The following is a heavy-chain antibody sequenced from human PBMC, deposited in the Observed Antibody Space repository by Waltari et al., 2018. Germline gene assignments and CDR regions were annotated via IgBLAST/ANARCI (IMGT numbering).Heavy chain of an antibody. CDR2: IPPIFGTA. J-gene: IGHJ6*02. D-gene: IGHD1-26*01. CDR1: GGTFSSYA. CDR3: ATRGATFHGMAV. V-gene: IGHV1-69*05. Sequence: QVQLVQSGAEVKKPGSSVKVSCKASGGTFSSYAISWVRQAPGQGLQWMGGIPPIFGTANSAQKFHGRVTITTDESTSTASMELSSLRSEDTAVYYCATRGATFHGMAVWGHGTTVTVSS.